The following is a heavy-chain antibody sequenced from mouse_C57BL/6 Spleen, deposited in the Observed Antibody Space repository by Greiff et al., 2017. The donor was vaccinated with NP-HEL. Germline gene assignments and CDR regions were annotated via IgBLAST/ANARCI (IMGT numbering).Heavy chain of an antibody. CDR3: ARRGYSNSWGYYAMDD. CDR1: GYSFTSYY. CDR2: IYPGSGNT. V-gene: IGHV1-66*01. J-gene: IGHJ4*01. Sequence: QVQLQQSGPELVKPGASVKISCKASGYSFTSYYIHWVKQRPGQGLEWIGWIYPGSGNTKYNEKFKGKATLTADTSSSTAYMQLSSLTSEDSAVYYCARRGYSNSWGYYAMDDWGQGTSVTVSS. D-gene: IGHD2-5*01.